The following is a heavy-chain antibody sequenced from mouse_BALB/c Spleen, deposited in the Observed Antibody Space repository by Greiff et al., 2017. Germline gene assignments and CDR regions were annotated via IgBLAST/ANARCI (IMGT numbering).Heavy chain of an antibody. CDR2: ISSGSSTI. V-gene: IGHV5-17*02. Sequence: EVQLVESGGGLVQPGGSRKLSCAASGFTFSSFGMHWVRQAPEKGLEWVAYISSGSSTIYYADTVKGRFTISRDNPKNTLFLQMTSLRSEDTAMYYCARRPWDYGSSYWYFDVWGAGTTVTVSS. CDR3: ARRPWDYGSSYWYFDV. CDR1: GFTFSSFG. J-gene: IGHJ1*01. D-gene: IGHD1-1*01.